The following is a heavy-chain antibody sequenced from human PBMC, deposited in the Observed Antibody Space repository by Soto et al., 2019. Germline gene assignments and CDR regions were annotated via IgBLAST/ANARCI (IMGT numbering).Heavy chain of an antibody. V-gene: IGHV3-23*01. CDR3: AKNPGYYYDSTGYHFDS. D-gene: IGHD3-22*01. CDR2: ISYGGGTT. Sequence: GGSLRLSCAASEFTFSNYAMSWVRQAPGKGLEWVSAISYGGGTTYYADSVKGRFTISRDNSKNTLYLQMNSLRAEDTAVYYCAKNPGYYYDSTGYHFDSWGQGTLVTAPQ. J-gene: IGHJ4*02. CDR1: EFTFSNYA.